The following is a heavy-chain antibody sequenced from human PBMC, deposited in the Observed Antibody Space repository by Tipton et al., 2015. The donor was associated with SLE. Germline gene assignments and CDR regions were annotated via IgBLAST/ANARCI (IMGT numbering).Heavy chain of an antibody. J-gene: IGHJ4*02. Sequence: SLRLSCVGSGVTLSNYEMNWVRQAPGKGLEWVSYISTSNSDGIIRYAASVKGRFTISRDNAKNSLYLQMDSLRAEDAAVYYCASNPYYFGSGEYIDWGQETLVTVSS. CDR2: ISTSNSDGII. CDR1: GVTLSNYE. CDR3: ASNPYYFGSGEYID. D-gene: IGHD3-10*01. V-gene: IGHV3-48*03.